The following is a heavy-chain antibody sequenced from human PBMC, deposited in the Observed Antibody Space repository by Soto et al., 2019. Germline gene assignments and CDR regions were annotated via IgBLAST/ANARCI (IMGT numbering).Heavy chain of an antibody. CDR1: GGSFSGYY. CDR3: ARGYSSSSRYYFDY. J-gene: IGHJ4*02. D-gene: IGHD6-6*01. V-gene: IGHV4-34*01. Sequence: SETLSLTCAVYGGSFSGYYWSWIRQPPGKGLEWIGEINHSGSTNYNPSLKSRVTISVDTSKNQFSLKLSSVTAADTAVHYCARGYSSSSRYYFDYWGQGTLVTVSS. CDR2: INHSGST.